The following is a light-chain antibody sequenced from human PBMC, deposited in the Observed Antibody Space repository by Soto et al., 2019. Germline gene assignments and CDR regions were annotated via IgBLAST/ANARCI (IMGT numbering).Light chain of an antibody. Sequence: QSVLTQPRSVSGSPGQSVTISCTGTTAVGGYNSVSWYQQHPGKAPKLMIYDVNRRPSGVPDRFSGSKSGNTASLTISGLQAEDEADYYCCSYTGSVVFGGGTKVTVL. V-gene: IGLV2-11*01. CDR1: TAVGGYNS. CDR3: CSYTGSVV. CDR2: DVN. J-gene: IGLJ2*01.